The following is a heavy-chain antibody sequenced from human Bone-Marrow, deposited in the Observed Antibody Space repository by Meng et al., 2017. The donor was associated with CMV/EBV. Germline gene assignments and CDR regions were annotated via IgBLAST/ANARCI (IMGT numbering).Heavy chain of an antibody. CDR1: GFTFISYG. Sequence: SGFTFISYGMHWVRQAPGKGLEWVAVISYDGSNKYYADSVKGRFTISRDNSKNTLYLQMNSLRAEDTAVYYCAKVAGYTYQGPYYFDYWGLGTLVTVSS. CDR2: ISYDGSNK. J-gene: IGHJ4*02. CDR3: AKVAGYTYQGPYYFDY. V-gene: IGHV3-30*18. D-gene: IGHD5-18*01.